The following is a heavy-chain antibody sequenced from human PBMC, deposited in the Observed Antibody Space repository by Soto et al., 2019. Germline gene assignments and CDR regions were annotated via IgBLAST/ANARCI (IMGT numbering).Heavy chain of an antibody. V-gene: IGHV3-30*18. Sequence: GGSLRLSCAASGFTFSSYGMHWVRQAPGKGLEWVAVISYDGSNKYYADSVKGRFTISRDNSKNTLYLQMNSLRAEDTAVYYCAKVVDYYGSGSYYTAFDYWGQGTLVTVSS. CDR2: ISYDGSNK. CDR1: GFTFSSYG. D-gene: IGHD3-10*01. J-gene: IGHJ4*02. CDR3: AKVVDYYGSGSYYTAFDY.